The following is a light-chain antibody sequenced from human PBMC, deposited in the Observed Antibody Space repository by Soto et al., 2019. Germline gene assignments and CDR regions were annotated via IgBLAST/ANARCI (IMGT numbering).Light chain of an antibody. CDR1: QSVSSY. CDR3: QQRSNPIT. J-gene: IGKJ5*01. CDR2: DAS. Sequence: DIVLTQSPGTLSLSPGERATLSCRASQSVSSYLAWYQQKPGQAPRLLIYDASNRATGIPARFSGSGSGTDFTLTISSLEPEDFAVYYCQQRSNPITFGQGTRLEIK. V-gene: IGKV3-11*01.